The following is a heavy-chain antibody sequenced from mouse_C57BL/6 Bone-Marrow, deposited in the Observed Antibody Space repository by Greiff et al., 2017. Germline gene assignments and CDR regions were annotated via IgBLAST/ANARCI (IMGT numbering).Heavy chain of an antibody. Sequence: EVQLVESGGDLVKPGGSLKLSCAASGFTFSSYGMSWVRQTPDKRLEWVATISSGGSYTYYPDSVKGRFTISRDNAKNTLYLQMSSLKSEDTAMYYCARENTTVASYWYFDVWGTGTTVTVSS. CDR3: ARENTTVASYWYFDV. CDR2: ISSGGSYT. J-gene: IGHJ1*03. D-gene: IGHD1-1*01. CDR1: GFTFSSYG. V-gene: IGHV5-6*01.